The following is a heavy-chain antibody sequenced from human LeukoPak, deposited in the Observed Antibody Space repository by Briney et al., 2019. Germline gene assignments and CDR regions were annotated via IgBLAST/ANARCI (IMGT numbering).Heavy chain of an antibody. J-gene: IGHJ3*02. CDR1: GGTFSSYA. D-gene: IGHD2-8*01. V-gene: IGHV1-69*05. CDR2: IIPIFGTA. CDR3: AREFLHCTNGVCPYRTDDAFDI. Sequence: SVKVSCKASGGTFSSYAISWVRQAPGQGLEWMGGIIPIFGTANYAQKFQGRVTITTDESTSTAYMELSSLRSEDAAVYYCAREFLHCTNGVCPYRTDDAFDIWGQGTMVTVSS.